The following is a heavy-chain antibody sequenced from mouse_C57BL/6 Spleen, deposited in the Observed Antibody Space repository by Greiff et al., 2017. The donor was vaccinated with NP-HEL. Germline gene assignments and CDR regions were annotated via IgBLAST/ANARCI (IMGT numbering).Heavy chain of an antibody. CDR3: AREDYGSGFAY. CDR1: GYTFTSYT. V-gene: IGHV1-4*01. CDR2: INPSSGYT. J-gene: IGHJ3*01. Sequence: VQVVESGAELARPGASVKMSCKASGYTFTSYTMHWVKQRPGQGLEWIGYINPSSGYTKYNQKFKDKATLTADKSSSTAYMQLSSLTSEDAAVYYCAREDYGSGFAYWGQGTLVTVSA. D-gene: IGHD1-1*01.